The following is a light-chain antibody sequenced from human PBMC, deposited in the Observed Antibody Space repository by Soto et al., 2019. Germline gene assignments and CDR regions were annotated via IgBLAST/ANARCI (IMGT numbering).Light chain of an antibody. V-gene: IGKV3-20*01. CDR1: QSVSSSY. Sequence: EIVLTQSPGTLSLSPGERATLSCRASQSVSSSYLAWYQQKPGQAPRLLIYGASSRATGIPDRYSGSGSGTDFTLTISRLEPEDLAVYYCQPYGSSPNTFGQGTKLEIK. J-gene: IGKJ2*01. CDR2: GAS. CDR3: QPYGSSPNT.